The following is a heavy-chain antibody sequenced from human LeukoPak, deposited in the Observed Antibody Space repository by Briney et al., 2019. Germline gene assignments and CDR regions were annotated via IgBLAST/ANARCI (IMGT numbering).Heavy chain of an antibody. CDR2: INPNSGGT. D-gene: IGHD3-22*01. CDR3: ARAYYYDSSGYYLNDAFDI. V-gene: IGHV1-2*02. CDR1: GYTFTGYY. J-gene: IGHJ3*02. Sequence: ASVKVSCKASGYTFTGYYMHWVRQAPGQGLEWMGWINPNSGGTNYAQKFQGRVTMTRDTSISTAYMELSRLRSDDTAVYYCARAYYYDSSGYYLNDAFDIWGQGTMVTVSS.